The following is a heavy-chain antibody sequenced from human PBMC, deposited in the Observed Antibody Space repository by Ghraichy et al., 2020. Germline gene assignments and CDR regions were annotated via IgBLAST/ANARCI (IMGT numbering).Heavy chain of an antibody. CDR3: ATANYYGSGSYDH. D-gene: IGHD3-10*01. V-gene: IGHV4-39*01. CDR2: IYYSGST. CDR1: GGSISSSSYY. Sequence: SQTLSLTCTVSGGSISSSSYYWGWIRQPPGKGLEWIGSIYYSGSTYYNPSLKSRVTISVDTSKNQFSLKLSSVTAADTAVYHCATANYYGSGSYDHWGQGTLVTVSS. J-gene: IGHJ4*02.